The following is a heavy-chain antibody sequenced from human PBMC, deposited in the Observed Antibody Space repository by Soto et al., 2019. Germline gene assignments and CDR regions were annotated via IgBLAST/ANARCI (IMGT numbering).Heavy chain of an antibody. D-gene: IGHD5-12*01. CDR2: ISYDGSNK. CDR3: AKDEDGYNFLQVYYYYYGMDV. V-gene: IGHV3-30*18. CDR1: GSSFRNYG. Sequence: QVQLVESGGGAVQPGRSLRLSCAASGSSFRNYGMHWVRQAPGKGLEWVAVISYDGSNKYYTDSVKGRFTISRDNSKNTLYLQMNSARAEDTCVYYCAKDEDGYNFLQVYYYYYGMDVWGQGTTVTVSS. J-gene: IGHJ6*02.